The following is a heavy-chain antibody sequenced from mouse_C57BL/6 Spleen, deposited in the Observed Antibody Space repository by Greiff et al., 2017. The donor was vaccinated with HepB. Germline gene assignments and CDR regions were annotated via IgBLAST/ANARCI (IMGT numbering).Heavy chain of an antibody. Sequence: EVQLQQSGPELVKPGASVKISCKASGYTFTDYYMNWVKQSHGKSLEWIGDINPNNGGTSYNQKFKGKATLTVDKSSSTAYMELRSLTAEDAAVYYYARQSHYYYGSSYDYAMDYWGQGTSVTVSS. CDR2: INPNNGGT. CDR1: GYTFTDYY. V-gene: IGHV1-26*01. J-gene: IGHJ4*01. CDR3: ARQSHYYYGSSYDYAMDY. D-gene: IGHD1-1*01.